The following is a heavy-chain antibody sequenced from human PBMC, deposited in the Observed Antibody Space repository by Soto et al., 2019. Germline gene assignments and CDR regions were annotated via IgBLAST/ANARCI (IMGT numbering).Heavy chain of an antibody. CDR1: GFTFSDFW. D-gene: IGHD2-21*01. V-gene: IGHV3-74*01. Sequence: EAQLVESGGGLVQPGGSLRLSCAASGFTFSDFWLHWVRQSPGKGLVWVSRIKGDGVSTNYADSVKGRFTISRDNAKNTVYLQMDSLRAEDTAVYYCARGAKGAYYVDVWGKGTTVTVS. CDR2: IKGDGVST. J-gene: IGHJ6*03. CDR3: ARGAKGAYYVDV.